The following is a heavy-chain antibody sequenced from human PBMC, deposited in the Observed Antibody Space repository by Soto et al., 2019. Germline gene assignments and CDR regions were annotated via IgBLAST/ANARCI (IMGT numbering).Heavy chain of an antibody. CDR2: ISGSGGST. J-gene: IGHJ3*02. D-gene: IGHD3-22*01. Sequence: EVQLLESGGGLVQPGGSLRLSCAASGFTFSSYAMSWVRQAPGKGLEWVSAISGSGGSTYYADSVKGRFTISRDNSKNTLYLQMSSLRAEDTAVYYCAKDRTQGLYFYDSSGYSTDAFDIWGQGTMVTVSS. CDR1: GFTFSSYA. CDR3: AKDRTQGLYFYDSSGYSTDAFDI. V-gene: IGHV3-23*01.